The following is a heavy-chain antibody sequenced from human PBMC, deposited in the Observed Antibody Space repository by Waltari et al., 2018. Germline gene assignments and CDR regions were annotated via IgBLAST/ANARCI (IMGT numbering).Heavy chain of an antibody. Sequence: QVQLQESGPGLVKPSETLSLTCTVSGGSINVFYWTWIRQPPGKGLEWIGYVYYSGSTNYNPSLKSRVTMSLDTSQNQLSLKLSSVTAADTAVYYCARASPYYYYMDVWGKGTTVTISS. J-gene: IGHJ6*03. V-gene: IGHV4-59*08. CDR1: GGSINVFY. CDR3: ARASPYYYYMDV. CDR2: VYYSGST.